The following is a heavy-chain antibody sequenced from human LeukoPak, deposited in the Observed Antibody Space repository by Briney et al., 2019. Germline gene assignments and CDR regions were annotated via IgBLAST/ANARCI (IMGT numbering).Heavy chain of an antibody. Sequence: SVKVSCKASGGTFSSYAISWVRQAPGQGLEWMGGIIPIFGTANYAQKFQGRVTITADESTSTAYMELSSLRSEDTAVYYCARAGSSWYGIDYWGQGTLVTVSS. V-gene: IGHV1-69*13. D-gene: IGHD6-13*01. CDR2: IIPIFGTA. J-gene: IGHJ4*02. CDR3: ARAGSSWYGIDY. CDR1: GGTFSSYA.